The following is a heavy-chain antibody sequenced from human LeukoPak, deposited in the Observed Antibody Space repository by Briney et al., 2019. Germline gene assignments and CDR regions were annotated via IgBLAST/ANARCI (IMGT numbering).Heavy chain of an antibody. Sequence: PGGSLRLSCAASGFPFSDFYMTWIRQAPGRGLEWVSYIIPSGTTTYYADSVKGRFTISRDNAKNSLYLQMNSLRAEDMALYYCAKAESYDILTGYHYWGQGTLVTVSS. J-gene: IGHJ4*02. CDR1: GFPFSDFY. V-gene: IGHV3-11*01. D-gene: IGHD3-9*01. CDR2: IIPSGTTT. CDR3: AKAESYDILTGYHY.